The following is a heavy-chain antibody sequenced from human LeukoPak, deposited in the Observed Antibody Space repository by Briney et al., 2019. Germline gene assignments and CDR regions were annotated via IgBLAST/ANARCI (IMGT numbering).Heavy chain of an antibody. CDR1: GLTFSSYV. Sequence: PGRSLRLSCAASGLTFSSYVMHWVRQAPGKGLEWVAVIWYDGSNKYYADSVKGRFTISRDNSKNTLYLQMSSLRAEDTAVYYCARDHNEYYYDSSGYLDYWGQGTLVTVSS. D-gene: IGHD3-22*01. CDR2: IWYDGSNK. CDR3: ARDHNEYYYDSSGYLDY. V-gene: IGHV3-33*01. J-gene: IGHJ4*02.